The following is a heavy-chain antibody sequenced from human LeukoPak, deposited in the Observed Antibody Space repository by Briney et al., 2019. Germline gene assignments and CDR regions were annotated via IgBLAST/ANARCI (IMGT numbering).Heavy chain of an antibody. J-gene: IGHJ3*01. CDR3: ARGREDNYFWSGYH. D-gene: IGHD3-3*01. Sequence: GGSLRLSCAASGFIFSSCTMHWVRQAPGKGLEWVSSVSSSSSIIYYADSVKGRFTISRDNAKNSLYLQMNSLRAEDTAVYYCARGREDNYFWSGYHWGQGTMVTVPS. CDR1: GFIFSSCT. V-gene: IGHV3-48*04. CDR2: VSSSSSII.